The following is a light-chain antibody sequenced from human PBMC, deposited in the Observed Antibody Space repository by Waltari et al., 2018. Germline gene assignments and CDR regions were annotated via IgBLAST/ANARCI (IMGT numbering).Light chain of an antibody. Sequence: QHPPGHSPSFVLYGHNQGPSGVRHRFSGSIDSSSNSASLTISGLKTEYEADYYCQSYDSSSRWGFGGGTKLTVL. J-gene: IGLJ3*02. CDR3: QSYDSSSRWG. V-gene: IGLV6-57*01. CDR2: GHN.